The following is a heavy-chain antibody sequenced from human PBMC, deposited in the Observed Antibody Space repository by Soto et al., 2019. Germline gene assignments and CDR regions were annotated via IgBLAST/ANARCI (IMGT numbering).Heavy chain of an antibody. Sequence: QVQLVESGGGVVEPGRSLRLSCAASGFTFRSYAMHWVRQAPGKGLEWVAVISHDGSVTYYSETVKGGFTMSRDNSKATLFLQRSGLRSENTARYYCAEDEYWESHFYYGMDLWGRGTTVTVSS. CDR1: GFTFRSYA. D-gene: IGHD1-26*01. CDR3: AEDEYWESHFYYGMDL. J-gene: IGHJ6*04. CDR2: ISHDGSVT. V-gene: IGHV3-30*15.